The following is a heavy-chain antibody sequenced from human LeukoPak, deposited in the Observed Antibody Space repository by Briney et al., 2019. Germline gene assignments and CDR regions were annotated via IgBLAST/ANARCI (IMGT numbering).Heavy chain of an antibody. Sequence: SETLSLTCTVSGGSISSYYWSWIRQPPGKGLEWIGYIYYSGSTNYNPSLKSRVTISVDTSKNQFSLKLSSVTAADTALYYCARDATLGYWGQRTLVTVSS. CDR1: GGSISSYY. CDR3: ARDATLGY. V-gene: IGHV4-59*01. CDR2: IYYSGST. D-gene: IGHD3-16*01. J-gene: IGHJ4*02.